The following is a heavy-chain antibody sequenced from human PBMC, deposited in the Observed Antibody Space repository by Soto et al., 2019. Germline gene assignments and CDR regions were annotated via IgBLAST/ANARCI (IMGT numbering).Heavy chain of an antibody. CDR3: ASDRKVSYYYGSGSSRRTPLYYNYGMDV. J-gene: IGHJ6*02. CDR1: GYTFTSYG. CDR2: ISAYNGNI. V-gene: IGHV1-18*01. Sequence: QVQLVQSGAEVKKPGASVKVSCKASGYTFTSYGISWVRQAPGQGLEWMGWISAYNGNINYAQKLQGGVTMTTDTSPSTAYLELRSLRSNDTAVYYCASDRKVSYYYGSGSSRRTPLYYNYGMDVGGQGTTITVAS. D-gene: IGHD3-10*01.